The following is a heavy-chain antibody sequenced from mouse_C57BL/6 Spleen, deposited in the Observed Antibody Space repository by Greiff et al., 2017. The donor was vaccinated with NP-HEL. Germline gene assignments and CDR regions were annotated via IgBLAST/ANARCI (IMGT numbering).Heavy chain of an antibody. J-gene: IGHJ4*01. CDR1: GYTFTSYW. CDR3: ARGLRYYYAMDY. D-gene: IGHD1-1*01. V-gene: IGHV1-55*01. CDR2: IYPGSGRP. Sequence: QVQLKQSGAELVKPGASVKMSCKASGYTFTSYWITWVKQRPGQGLEWIGEIYPGSGRPNDKEKFKSKATLTVDTSSRTAYMQLSSLTSEDSAVYYCARGLRYYYAMDYWGQGTSVTVSS.